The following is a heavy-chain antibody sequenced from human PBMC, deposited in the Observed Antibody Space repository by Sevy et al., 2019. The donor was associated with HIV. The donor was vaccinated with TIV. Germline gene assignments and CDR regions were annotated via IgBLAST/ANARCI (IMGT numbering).Heavy chain of an antibody. D-gene: IGHD5-18*01. CDR2: IVNDPDGGTT. Sequence: GGSLRLSCVASGFTFRNAWMTWVRQVPGKGLEWVGRIVNDPDGGTTDYAAPVKGRFIISRDDSKNTLYLQMNSLNTEDTPVYYCSTDIVVQSGYSYDFSRINPDFSHNSGADVWGQGTTVTVSS. V-gene: IGHV3-15*04. CDR3: STDIVVQSGYSYDFSRINPDFSHNSGADV. J-gene: IGHJ6*02. CDR1: GFTFRNAW.